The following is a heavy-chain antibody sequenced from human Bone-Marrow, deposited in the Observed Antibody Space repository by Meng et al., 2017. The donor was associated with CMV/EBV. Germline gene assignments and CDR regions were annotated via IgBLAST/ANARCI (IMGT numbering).Heavy chain of an antibody. CDR1: GFTVSSYA. Sequence: GGSLRLSCAASGFTVSSYAMHWVRQAPGKGLEWVAVISYDGTNKYYADSVKGRFTISRDNSKNTLYLQMNSLRAEDTAVDYWASRGWYSGGDNWGQGTLVTVSS. CDR2: ISYDGTNK. D-gene: IGHD6-19*01. V-gene: IGHV3-30-3*01. CDR3: ASRGWYSGGDN. J-gene: IGHJ4*02.